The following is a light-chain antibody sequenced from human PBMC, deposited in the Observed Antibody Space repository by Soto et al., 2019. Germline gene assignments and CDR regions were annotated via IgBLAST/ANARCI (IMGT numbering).Light chain of an antibody. V-gene: IGLV2-23*02. CDR2: EAS. J-gene: IGLJ2*01. CDR1: SSDVGSYNL. Sequence: QSALTQPASVSGSPGQSITISCTGTSSDVGSYNLVSWYQQHPGKAPKLMIYEASERPSGISTHFSGSKSGNTASLTISGLQAEDEADYYCCSYAGSTTFMIFGGGTKVTVL. CDR3: CSYAGSTTFMI.